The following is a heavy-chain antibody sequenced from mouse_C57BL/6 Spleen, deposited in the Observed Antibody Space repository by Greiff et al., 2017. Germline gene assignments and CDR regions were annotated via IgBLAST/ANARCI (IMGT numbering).Heavy chain of an antibody. CDR2: IDPSDSET. D-gene: IGHD2-2*01. Sequence: QVQLQQPGAELVRPGSSVKLSCKASGYTFTSYWMHWVKQRPIQGLEWIGNIDPSDSETHYNQKFKDKATLTVDKSSSNAYMQLSSLTSEDSAVCYCARGDGYDGWFAYWGQGTLVTVSA. J-gene: IGHJ3*01. CDR3: ARGDGYDGWFAY. CDR1: GYTFTSYW. V-gene: IGHV1-52*01.